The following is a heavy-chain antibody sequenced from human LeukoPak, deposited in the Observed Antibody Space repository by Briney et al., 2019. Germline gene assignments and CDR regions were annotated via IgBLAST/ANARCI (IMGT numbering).Heavy chain of an antibody. CDR2: ISGSGGST. V-gene: IGHV3-23*01. Sequence: PGGSLRLSCAASGFTFSSYAMSWVCQAPGKRLEWVSAISGSGGSTYYADSVKGRFTISRDNSKNTLYLQMNSLRAEDTAVYYCAKDPQRRIAAAGTRNWFDPWGQGTLVTVSS. CDR1: GFTFSSYA. D-gene: IGHD6-13*01. J-gene: IGHJ5*02. CDR3: AKDPQRRIAAAGTRNWFDP.